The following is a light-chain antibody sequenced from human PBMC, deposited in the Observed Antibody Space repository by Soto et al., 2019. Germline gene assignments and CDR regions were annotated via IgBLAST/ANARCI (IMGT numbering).Light chain of an antibody. CDR2: GTS. Sequence: DIQMTQSPSSLSASVGDRATITCRASQGIRNLLVWYQQTTEKAPKSLIYGTSNLESGVPSRFRGSGSGTDYTLTISRLQPEDFATYYCQQYDSYPITFGQGTQLE. J-gene: IGKJ5*01. V-gene: IGKV1D-16*01. CDR1: QGIRNL. CDR3: QQYDSYPIT.